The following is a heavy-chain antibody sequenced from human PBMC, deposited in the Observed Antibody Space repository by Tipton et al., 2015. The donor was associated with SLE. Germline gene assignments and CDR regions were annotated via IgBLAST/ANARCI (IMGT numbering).Heavy chain of an antibody. Sequence: SLRLSCAASGFTFSDYAIHWVRQAPGKGLEWVGVIWYDGSNKFYADSVKGRFTISRDNSKNTLYLQMNSLRAEDTAVYYCAKEMKLNSFDIWGQGTMVTVSS. V-gene: IGHV3-33*06. J-gene: IGHJ3*02. D-gene: IGHD1-26*01. CDR1: GFTFSDYA. CDR3: AKEMKLNSFDI. CDR2: IWYDGSNK.